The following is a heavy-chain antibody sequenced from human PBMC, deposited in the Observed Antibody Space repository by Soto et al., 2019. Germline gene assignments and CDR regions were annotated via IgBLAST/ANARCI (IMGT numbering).Heavy chain of an antibody. CDR3: ARERQWDPLPY. V-gene: IGHV1-18*01. CDR2: VSGHNRNT. Sequence: VQLVQSGAEVKKPGASVKVSCEAYGYTFRNYGITWVRQAPGQGLEWIGWVSGHNRNTNYAQKFEDRVTMTTDTSTSIAYLELRRLRIDDTAVYYCARERQWDPLPYWGPGTLLVVS. D-gene: IGHD1-26*01. CDR1: GYTFRNYG. J-gene: IGHJ4*02.